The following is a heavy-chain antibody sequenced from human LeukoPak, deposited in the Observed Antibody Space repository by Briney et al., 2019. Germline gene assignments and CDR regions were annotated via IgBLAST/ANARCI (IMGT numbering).Heavy chain of an antibody. D-gene: IGHD3-3*01. V-gene: IGHV3-7*01. CDR3: ARDSPYYDFWSGYQNYYYYYMDV. CDR1: GFTFSSYW. CDR2: IKQDGSEK. J-gene: IGHJ6*03. Sequence: TGGSLRLSCAASGFTFSSYWMSWVRQAPGKGLEWVANIKQDGSEKYYVDSVKGRFTISRGNAKNSLYLQMNSLRAEDTAVYYCARDSPYYDFWSGYQNYYYYYMDVWGKGTTVTVSS.